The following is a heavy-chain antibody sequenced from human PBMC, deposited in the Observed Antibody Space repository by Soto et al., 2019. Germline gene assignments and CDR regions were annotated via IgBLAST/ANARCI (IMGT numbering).Heavy chain of an antibody. D-gene: IGHD2-2*01. Sequence: QVQLVQSGAEVKKPGASVKVSCKASGYTFTGYYMHWVRQAPGQGLEWMGWINPNSGGTNYAQKFQGWVTMTRDTSISPAYMELSRLRSDDTAVYYCARAVVLPAAHLITYYFDYWGRGTLVTVSS. J-gene: IGHJ4*02. CDR3: ARAVVLPAAHLITYYFDY. CDR2: INPNSGGT. V-gene: IGHV1-2*04. CDR1: GYTFTGYY.